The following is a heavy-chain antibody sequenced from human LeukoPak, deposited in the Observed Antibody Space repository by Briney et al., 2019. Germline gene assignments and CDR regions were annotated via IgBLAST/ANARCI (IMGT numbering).Heavy chain of an antibody. V-gene: IGHV3-48*01. CDR1: GFTFSSYS. CDR2: ISSSSSAI. J-gene: IGHJ4*02. Sequence: GGSLRLSCAASGFTFSSYSMNWDRQAPGKGLEWVSYISSSSSAIYYADSVKGRFTISRDNAKNSLYLQMNSLRAEDTAVYYCARDGYSGYDGFDYWGQGTLVTVSS. CDR3: ARDGYSGYDGFDY. D-gene: IGHD5-12*01.